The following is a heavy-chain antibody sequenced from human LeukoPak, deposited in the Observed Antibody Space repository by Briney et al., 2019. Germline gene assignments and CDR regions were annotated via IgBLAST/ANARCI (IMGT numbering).Heavy chain of an antibody. D-gene: IGHD3-10*01. CDR1: GYTFTSYY. Sequence: GASVKVSCKASGYTFTSYYMHWVRQAPGQGLEWMGIINPSGSSTSYAQKFQGRVTMTRDTSTSTVYMELSSLRSEDTAMYYCARAPPYYYGSGSLGSYHYGMDVWGQGTTVTVSS. V-gene: IGHV1-46*01. CDR2: INPSGSST. J-gene: IGHJ6*02. CDR3: ARAPPYYYGSGSLGSYHYGMDV.